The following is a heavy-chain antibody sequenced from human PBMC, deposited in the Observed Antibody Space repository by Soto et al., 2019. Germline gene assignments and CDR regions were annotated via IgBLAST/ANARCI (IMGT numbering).Heavy chain of an antibody. V-gene: IGHV1-69*06. CDR1: GGTFSNYV. J-gene: IGHJ3*02. Sequence: QVQLVQSGAEVKKPGSSVKVSCESSGGTFSNYVISWLRQAPGQGLEWMGGISPIYDAANYARKYQGRLTITADKSTNTAYMELISLRSEDTAIYYCARYWSAGALYGAFDIWGQVTKVIVSP. CDR3: ARYWSAGALYGAFDI. D-gene: IGHD2-15*01. CDR2: ISPIYDAA.